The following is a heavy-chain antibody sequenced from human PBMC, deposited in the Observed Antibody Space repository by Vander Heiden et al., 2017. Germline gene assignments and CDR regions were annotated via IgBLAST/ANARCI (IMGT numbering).Heavy chain of an antibody. J-gene: IGHJ4*02. D-gene: IGHD6-13*01. CDR1: AFTFSTSA. CDR2: VTGSGGRT. CDR3: AKESAGIAALDH. V-gene: IGHV3-23*01. Sequence: EIRLLESGGGLVQPGGSLRLSCAASAFTFSTSAMNWVRQAPGKGLEWVSTVTGSGGRTYYADSVKGRFTISRDNSKNTLYLQMNSLRDEDTAVYFCAKESAGIAALDHWGQGTLVTVSS.